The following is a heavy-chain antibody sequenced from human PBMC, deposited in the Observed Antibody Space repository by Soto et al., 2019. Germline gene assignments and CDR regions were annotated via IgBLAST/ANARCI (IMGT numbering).Heavy chain of an antibody. J-gene: IGHJ4*02. V-gene: IGHV4-61*03. CDR1: GGSVNSGSYT. Sequence: SETLSLTCTVSGGSVNSGSYTWNWIRQSPGKGLEWMGYIYFSGNSTYNPSLKGRVTMSLDASKAHFSMNLTSVTAADTALYYCALSGEFPADQDFWGQGILVTVSS. CDR3: ALSGEFPADQDF. CDR2: IYFSGNS. D-gene: IGHD5-12*01.